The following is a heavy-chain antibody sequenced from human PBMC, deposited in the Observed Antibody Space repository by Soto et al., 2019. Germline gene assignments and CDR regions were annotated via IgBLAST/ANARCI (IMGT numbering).Heavy chain of an antibody. V-gene: IGHV4-34*01. D-gene: IGHD3-10*01. CDR3: ARGQRALRGVISYSYYYGMDV. CDR2: INHSGST. J-gene: IGHJ6*02. CDR1: GGSFSGYY. Sequence: SETLSLTCAVYGGSFSGYYWSWIRQPPGKGLEWIGEINHSGSTNYNPSLKSRVTISVDTSKNQFSLKLSSVTAADTAVYYCARGQRALRGVISYSYYYGMDVWGQGTTVTVSS.